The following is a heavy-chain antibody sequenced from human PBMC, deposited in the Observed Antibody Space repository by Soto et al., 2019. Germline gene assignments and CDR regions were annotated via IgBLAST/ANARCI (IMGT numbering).Heavy chain of an antibody. CDR3: ARGQWGFDS. CDR1: GGSITTNGHY. D-gene: IGHD6-19*01. CDR2: IYYTGNS. V-gene: IGHV4-31*03. J-gene: IGHJ4*02. Sequence: QVQLQESGPELVKPSQTLSLTCSVSGGSITTNGHYWTWIRQHPGQGLEWIAYIYYTGNSYLNPSXXSRLSISVDTSKNQFSLELRSVTAADPAVYYCARGQWGFDSWGQGTLVTVSS.